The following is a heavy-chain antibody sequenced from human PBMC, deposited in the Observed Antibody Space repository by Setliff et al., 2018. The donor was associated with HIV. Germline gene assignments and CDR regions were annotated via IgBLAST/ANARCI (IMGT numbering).Heavy chain of an antibody. CDR3: ARLRLFSSALDY. CDR1: GFTFSSFA. J-gene: IGHJ4*02. CDR2: VSGSGTAT. V-gene: IGHV3-23*01. Sequence: GGSLRLSCGASGFTFSSFAMNWVRHAPGKGLEWVSAVSGSGTATEYADSVKGRFTLSRDNSKNTLFLQMNSLRPEDTAVFYCARLRLFSSALDYWGQGTLVTVSS. D-gene: IGHD2-2*01.